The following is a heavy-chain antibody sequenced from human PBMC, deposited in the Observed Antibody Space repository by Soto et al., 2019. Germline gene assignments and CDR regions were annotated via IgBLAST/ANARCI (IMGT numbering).Heavy chain of an antibody. V-gene: IGHV3-53*01. CDR1: GFTVSSNH. CDR2: IYSGGST. Sequence: PGGSLRLSCAASGFTVSSNHMSWVRQAPGKGLEWVSVIYSGGSTYYADSVTGRFTISRDNSKNTLYLQMNSLRAEDTAVYYCARSLGRRDGMDVWGQGTTVTVSS. CDR3: ARSLGRRDGMDV. J-gene: IGHJ6*02.